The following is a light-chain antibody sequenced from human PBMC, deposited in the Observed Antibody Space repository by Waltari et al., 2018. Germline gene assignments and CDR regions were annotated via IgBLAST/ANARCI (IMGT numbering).Light chain of an antibody. Sequence: EIVLTQSPGTLSLSPGERATLSCRASQSVSGSYLAWYQQKPGQAPRLLIYGASSRATGIPDRFSGSGSGTDFTLTISRLEPEDFAVYYCQRYSNSPEYTFGQGTKLEIK. CDR3: QRYSNSPEYT. V-gene: IGKV3-20*01. J-gene: IGKJ2*01. CDR2: GAS. CDR1: QSVSGSY.